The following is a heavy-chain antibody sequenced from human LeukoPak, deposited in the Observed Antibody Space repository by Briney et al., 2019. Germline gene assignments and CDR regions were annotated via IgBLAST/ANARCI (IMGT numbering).Heavy chain of an antibody. CDR2: IYYSGST. CDR1: GGSISSGGYY. Sequence: SETLSLTCTVSGGSISSGGYYMSWIRQHPGKGLEWIGYIYYSGSTYYNPSLKSRVTISVDTSKNQFSLKLSSVTAADTAVYYCARGATVTTTDYWGQGTLVTVSS. J-gene: IGHJ4*02. V-gene: IGHV4-31*03. D-gene: IGHD4-17*01. CDR3: ARGATVTTTDY.